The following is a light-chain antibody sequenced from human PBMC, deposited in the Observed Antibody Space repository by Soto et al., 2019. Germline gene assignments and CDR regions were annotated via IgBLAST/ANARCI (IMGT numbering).Light chain of an antibody. Sequence: GDRVTITCRASQSISAWLAWYQHKPGKPPKFLISDASNLESGVPSRFSGSGSGTEFPLTISSLQPDDFATYYCQQYNIYPGTFGQGANVEIK. CDR3: QQYNIYPGT. V-gene: IGKV1-5*01. J-gene: IGKJ1*01. CDR1: QSISAW. CDR2: DAS.